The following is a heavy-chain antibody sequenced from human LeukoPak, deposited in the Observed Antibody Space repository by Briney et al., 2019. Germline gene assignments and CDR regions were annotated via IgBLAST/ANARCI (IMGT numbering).Heavy chain of an antibody. CDR3: ARDLREGGSCLMP. D-gene: IGHD2-15*01. J-gene: IGHJ1*01. CDR2: ISSSSSYI. V-gene: IGHV3-21*04. CDR1: GFTFSSYS. Sequence: GGSLRLSCAASGFTFSSYSMNWVRQAPGKGLEWVSSISSSSSYIYYADSVKGRFTISRDNAKNSLYLQMNSLRAEDTAVYYCARDLREGGSCLMPWGQGTLVTVSS.